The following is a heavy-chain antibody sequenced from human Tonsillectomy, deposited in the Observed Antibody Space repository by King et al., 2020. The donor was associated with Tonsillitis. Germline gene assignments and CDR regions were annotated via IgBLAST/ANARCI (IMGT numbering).Heavy chain of an antibody. J-gene: IGHJ5*02. CDR2: VIPILGLV. CDR1: GGSYSNYG. D-gene: IGHD3-10*01. V-gene: IGHV1-69*04. CDR3: ARVAHYYAHGGQGPLDP. Sequence: VQLVQSGAEVKKPGSSVKVSCKASGGSYSNYGLNWVRQAPGQGPEWMGRVIPILGLVDYAQKFQGRVTITADIATNTSYMDLSSLRSEDTAIYYCARVAHYYAHGGQGPLDPWGQGTPVTVS.